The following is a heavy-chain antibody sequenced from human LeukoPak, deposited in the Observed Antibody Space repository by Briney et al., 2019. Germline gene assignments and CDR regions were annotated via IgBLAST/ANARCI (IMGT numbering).Heavy chain of an antibody. CDR1: AFIFSGHW. CDR3: ARSIPYGTTWYGRSDY. CDR2: IKPDGTTK. D-gene: IGHD6-13*01. V-gene: IGHV3-7*03. Sequence: GGSLRLSCEGSAFIFSGHWMNWVRQAPGKGLEWVANIKPDGTTKFYVDSVKGRFTISRDNALNSLYLQMNSLRAEDTAIYYCARSIPYGTTWYGRSDYWGQGTLVTVSS. J-gene: IGHJ4*02.